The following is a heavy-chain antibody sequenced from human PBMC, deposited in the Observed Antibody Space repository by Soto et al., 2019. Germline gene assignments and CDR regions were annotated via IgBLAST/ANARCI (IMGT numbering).Heavy chain of an antibody. J-gene: IGHJ4*02. V-gene: IGHV1-69*13. D-gene: IGHD2-2*01. CDR1: GGTFSSYA. CDR2: IIPIFGTA. CDR3: ASGDQLLLTSPSYFDY. Sequence: SVKVSCKASGGTFSSYAISWVRQAPGQGLEWMGGIIPIFGTANNAQKFRGRVTITADESTSTAYMELSSLRSEDTAVYYCASGDQLLLTSPSYFDYWGQGTLVTVSS.